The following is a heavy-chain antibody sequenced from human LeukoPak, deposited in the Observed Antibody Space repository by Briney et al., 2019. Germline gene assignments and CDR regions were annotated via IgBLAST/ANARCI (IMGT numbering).Heavy chain of an antibody. Sequence: GGSLRLSCAASGFTFRSYAMSWVRQAPGKGLEWVSGISGSGGSTYYADSVKGRFIISRDNSKNTLFLQMNSLRAEDTAVYYCAKTKGPFDIWGQGTMVTVFS. CDR2: ISGSGGST. V-gene: IGHV3-23*01. D-gene: IGHD2-8*01. CDR1: GFTFRSYA. CDR3: AKTKGPFDI. J-gene: IGHJ3*02.